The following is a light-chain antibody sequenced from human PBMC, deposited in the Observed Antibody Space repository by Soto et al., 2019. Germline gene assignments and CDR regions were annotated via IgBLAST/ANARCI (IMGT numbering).Light chain of an antibody. V-gene: IGKV3-20*01. CDR1: QTVTSSY. J-gene: IGKJ3*01. CDR2: GGS. Sequence: IVLTQSPGTLSLSPGEGLTLSCRASQTVTSSYLAWYQHKPGQAPRLLIYGGSTKATGTPDRFSGSGSGTDFTLTISRLEPEDFAVYYCQQYGSSPFTVGPGTKVDSK. CDR3: QQYGSSPFT.